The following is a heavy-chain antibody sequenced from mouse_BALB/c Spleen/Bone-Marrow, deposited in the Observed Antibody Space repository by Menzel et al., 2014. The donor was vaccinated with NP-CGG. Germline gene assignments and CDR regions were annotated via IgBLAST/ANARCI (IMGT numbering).Heavy chain of an antibody. CDR3: ARGAPFDY. Sequence: VQLQQPGVELARPGASVKLSCKASGYTFTSYWMQWVKQRPGQGLEWIGAIYPGDGDTTYTQKFKGKATLTADKSSSPTYMQLNGLSSEDSGVYCCARGAPFDYWGQGTPLTVSS. CDR1: GYTFTSYW. J-gene: IGHJ2*01. V-gene: IGHV1-87*01. CDR2: IYPGDGDT.